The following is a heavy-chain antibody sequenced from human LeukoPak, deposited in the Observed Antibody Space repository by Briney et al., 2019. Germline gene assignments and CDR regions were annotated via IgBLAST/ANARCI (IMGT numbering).Heavy chain of an antibody. CDR3: ARSVLSPVLQDFDY. CDR2: IWYDGSKK. CDR1: GFTFSGHE. D-gene: IGHD5-24*01. Sequence: GGSLRLSCAASGFTFSGHEMTWVRQAPGKGLEWVAVIWYDGSKKYHADSVKGRFTISRDNSKNTLYLQMNNLRAEDTAVYYCARSVLSPVLQDFDYWGRGTLVTVSS. J-gene: IGHJ4*02. V-gene: IGHV3-33*08.